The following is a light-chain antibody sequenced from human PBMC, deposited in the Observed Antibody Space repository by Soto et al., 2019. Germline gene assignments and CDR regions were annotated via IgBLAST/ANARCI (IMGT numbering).Light chain of an antibody. CDR1: QSISTY. V-gene: IGKV1-39*01. CDR2: GAS. Sequence: DIQMTQSPSSLSASIGDRITITCRASQSISTYLNWYQQKPGKTPRLLIYGASTLQNGVTSRFCGSGSATDYTLTISSLQPEDFATYYCQQSFITPPLSFGGGTEVEMK. CDR3: QQSFITPPLS. J-gene: IGKJ4*01.